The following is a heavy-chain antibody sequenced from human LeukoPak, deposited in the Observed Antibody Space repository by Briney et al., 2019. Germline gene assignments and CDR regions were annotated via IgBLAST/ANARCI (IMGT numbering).Heavy chain of an antibody. D-gene: IGHD1-26*01. CDR3: ARGVAGSGSTPKY. V-gene: IGHV4-30-2*01. CDR2: IHYSGST. CDR1: GDSINRGAYS. Sequence: SETLSLTCAVTGDSINRGAYSWSWIRQPPGKGLDLLGYIHYSGSTYYNPSLKSRVTISLDRPKNQFSLKLSSVTAADTAVYYCARGVAGSGSTPKYWGQGTLVTVSS. J-gene: IGHJ4*02.